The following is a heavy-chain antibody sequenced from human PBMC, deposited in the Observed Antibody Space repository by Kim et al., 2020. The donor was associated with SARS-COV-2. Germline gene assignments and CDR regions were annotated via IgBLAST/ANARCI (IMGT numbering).Heavy chain of an antibody. CDR2: T. D-gene: IGHD1-1*01. V-gene: IGHV3-23*01. Sequence: TYYASSGKGRFTISRDNSKNTVDLQMNSLRAEDAAVYSCARDVRGTRAFDVWGQGTLVAVSS. J-gene: IGHJ3*01. CDR3: ARDVRGTRAFDV.